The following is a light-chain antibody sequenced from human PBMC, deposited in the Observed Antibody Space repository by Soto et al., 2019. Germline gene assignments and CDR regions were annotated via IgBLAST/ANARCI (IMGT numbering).Light chain of an antibody. CDR3: QQRTRWPMT. CDR1: QNLHSF. J-gene: IGKJ5*01. V-gene: IGKV3-11*01. CDR2: DGS. Sequence: IVLTQSPATLSVSPGERVTLSCRASQNLHSFLNWYQQRPGQAPRPLIYDGSKRAAGVPDRISGDGSGTDYTLTISSLEPEDFVVYYCQQRTRWPMTFGQGTRLEIK.